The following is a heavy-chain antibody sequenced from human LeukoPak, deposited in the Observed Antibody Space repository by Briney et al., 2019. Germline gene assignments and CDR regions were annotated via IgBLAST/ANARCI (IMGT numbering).Heavy chain of an antibody. V-gene: IGHV4-39*07. J-gene: IGHJ4*02. D-gene: IGHD6-19*01. CDR2: IHNSGST. CDR1: GGSISSSSYY. Sequence: SETLSLTCTVSGGSISSSSYYWGWIRQPPGKGLEWIGSIHNSGSTFYNPSLKSRVTISVDTSKNQFSLKLTSVTAADPALYFCARDLAVAGSLDYWVGGTLVSDST. CDR3: ARDLAVAGSLDY.